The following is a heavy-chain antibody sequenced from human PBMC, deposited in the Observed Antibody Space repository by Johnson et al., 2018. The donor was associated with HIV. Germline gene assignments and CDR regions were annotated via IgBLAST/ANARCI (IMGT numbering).Heavy chain of an antibody. V-gene: IGHV3-NL1*01. J-gene: IGHJ3*02. CDR2: INWNGGST. D-gene: IGHD7-27*01. Sequence: QEQLVESGGGLVQPGGSLRLSCAASRFTFSSYWMHWVRQAPGKGLEWVSGINWNGGSTGYADSVKGRFTISRDNSKNTLYLQMNSLRAEDTAVYYCARDGELGDAFDIWGQGTMVTVSS. CDR3: ARDGELGDAFDI. CDR1: RFTFSSYW.